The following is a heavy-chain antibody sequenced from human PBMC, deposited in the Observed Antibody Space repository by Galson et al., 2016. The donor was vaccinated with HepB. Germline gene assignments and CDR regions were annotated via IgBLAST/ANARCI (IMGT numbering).Heavy chain of an antibody. J-gene: IGHJ4*02. CDR3: TRGFCTTTICEHPDH. CDR1: GYTFNTFSPYS. Sequence: SVKVSCKASGYTFNTFSPYSICWVRQAPGQGLEWMGWISPYNGNTNYAQNLQGRVTMTTNTSTNTAYMELRSLRSDDTAVYYCTRGFCTTTICEHPDHWGQGTLVTVSS. D-gene: IGHD2-2*01. V-gene: IGHV1-18*01. CDR2: ISPYNGNT.